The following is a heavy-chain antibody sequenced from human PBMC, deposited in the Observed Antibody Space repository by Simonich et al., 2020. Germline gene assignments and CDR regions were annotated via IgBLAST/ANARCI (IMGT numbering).Heavy chain of an antibody. V-gene: IGHV3-9*01. J-gene: IGHJ4*02. D-gene: IGHD2-8*01. Sequence: EVQLVESGGGLVQPGRSLRFSCAASGFPFDDYVMHWVRQAPGKGRELVSGIRWNSGSIGYADSVKGRFTSSRDNAKNALYLQMNSLRAEDTALYYCAKDGGYCTNGVCYYFDYWGQGTLVTVSS. CDR1: GFPFDDYV. CDR3: AKDGGYCTNGVCYYFDY. CDR2: IRWNSGSI.